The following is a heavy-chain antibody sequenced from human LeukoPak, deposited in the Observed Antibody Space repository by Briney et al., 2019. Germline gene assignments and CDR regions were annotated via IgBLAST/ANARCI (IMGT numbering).Heavy chain of an antibody. D-gene: IGHD2-2*01. V-gene: IGHV4-38-2*02. J-gene: IGHJ3*02. CDR2: IYHSGST. Sequence: SETLSLTCTASGYSISSGYYWGWIRQPPGKGLEWIGSIYHSGSTYYNPSLKSRVTISVDTSKNQFSLKLSSVTAADTAVYYCARDIVVVPADDAFDIWGQGTMVTVSS. CDR3: ARDIVVVPADDAFDI. CDR1: GYSISSGYY.